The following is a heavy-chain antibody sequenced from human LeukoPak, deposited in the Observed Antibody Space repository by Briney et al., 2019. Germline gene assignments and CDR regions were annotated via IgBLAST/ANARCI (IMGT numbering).Heavy chain of an antibody. Sequence: PGGSLRLSCAASGFTFNSYWMNWVRQDPGKGLVWVSCINSDGYTTTYADSVKGRFTTSRDNAKNTLYLQMNSLRAEDSAVYYCGGTYCSNGVCYRDYSFDIWGQGTPVTVSS. CDR2: INSDGYTT. CDR3: GGTYCSNGVCYRDYSFDI. CDR1: GFTFNSYW. J-gene: IGHJ3*02. D-gene: IGHD2-8*01. V-gene: IGHV3-74*01.